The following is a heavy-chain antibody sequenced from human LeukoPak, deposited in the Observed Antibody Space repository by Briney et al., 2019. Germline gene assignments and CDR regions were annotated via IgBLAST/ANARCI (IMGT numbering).Heavy chain of an antibody. D-gene: IGHD4-17*01. J-gene: IGHJ4*02. CDR1: GGSISIGDYY. CDR3: ARDSNYGDYAYYFDY. Sequence: ASETLSLTCTVSGGSISIGDYYWSWIRQPPGKGLEWIGYIYYSGSTYYNPSLKSRVTISVDTSKNQFSLKLSSVTAADTAVYYCARDSNYGDYAYYFDYWGQGTLVTVSS. CDR2: IYYSGST. V-gene: IGHV4-30-4*08.